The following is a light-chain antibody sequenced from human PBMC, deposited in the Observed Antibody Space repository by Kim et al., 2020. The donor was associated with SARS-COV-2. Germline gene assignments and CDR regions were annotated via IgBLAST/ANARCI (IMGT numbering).Light chain of an antibody. CDR1: SGTIASNF. CDR3: QSYDSSNQRV. J-gene: IGLJ3*02. CDR2: EDD. Sequence: PVPMSCSRSSGTIASNFVQWHQQRPGSSPTTVIYEDDQRPSGVPDRFSGSIDSSSNSASLTISGLKTEDEADYYCQSYDSSNQRVFGGGTQLTVL. V-gene: IGLV6-57*01.